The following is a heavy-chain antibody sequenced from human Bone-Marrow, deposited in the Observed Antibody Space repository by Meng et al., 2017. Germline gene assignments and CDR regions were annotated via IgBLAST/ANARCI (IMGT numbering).Heavy chain of an antibody. J-gene: IGHJ4*02. V-gene: IGHV3-48*03. CDR2: ISSSGSTI. CDR3: TTEYSGYDPTPFDY. CDR1: GFTFSSYE. Sequence: GGSLRPSCAASGFTFSSYEMNWVRQAPGKGLEWVSYISSSGSTIYYADSVKGRFTISRDNAKNSLYLQMNSLGAEDTAVYYCTTEYSGYDPTPFDYWGQGTLVTVSS. D-gene: IGHD5-12*01.